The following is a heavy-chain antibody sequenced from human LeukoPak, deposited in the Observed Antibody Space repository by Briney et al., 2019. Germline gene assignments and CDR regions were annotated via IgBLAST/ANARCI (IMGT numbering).Heavy chain of an antibody. J-gene: IGHJ6*03. CDR3: AKSPGDIVVVPAAISAYYYYYMDV. D-gene: IGHD2-2*02. V-gene: IGHV3-23*01. Sequence: GGSLRLSCAASGFTFSSYAMSWVCQAPGKGLEWVSAISGSGGSTYYADSVKGRFTISRDNSKNTLYLQMNSLRAEDTAVYYCAKSPGDIVVVPAAISAYYYYYMDVWGKGTTVTVSS. CDR1: GFTFSSYA. CDR2: ISGSGGST.